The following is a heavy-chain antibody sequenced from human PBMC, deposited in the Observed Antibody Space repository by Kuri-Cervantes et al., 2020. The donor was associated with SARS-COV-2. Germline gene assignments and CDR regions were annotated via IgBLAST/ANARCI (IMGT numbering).Heavy chain of an antibody. J-gene: IGHJ3*02. Sequence: GESLKISCAASGFTFSSYAMSWVRQAPGKGLEWVSAISGSGGSTYYADSVKGPFTVSRDNSKNTLYLQMNSLRAEDTAVYYCAKDHKKCERRHDAFDIWGQGTMVTVSS. V-gene: IGHV3-23*01. CDR2: ISGSGGST. CDR1: GFTFSSYA. D-gene: IGHD1-1*01. CDR3: AKDHKKCERRHDAFDI.